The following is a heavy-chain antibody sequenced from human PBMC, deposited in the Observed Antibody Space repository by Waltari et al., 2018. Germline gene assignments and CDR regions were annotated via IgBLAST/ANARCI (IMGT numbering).Heavy chain of an antibody. J-gene: IGHJ1*01. CDR1: GFTFSDYW. Sequence: EAQLVESGGGLVQPGGSLRLTCVASGFTFSDYWMFWVRQAPGKGRECVANIIQVGSERDHADPVKGRFTISRDNAKNSLYLEMNSLGVEDTAVYYCVRPRTALFREGLNVWGQGTQVIVSS. CDR3: VRPRTALFREGLNV. V-gene: IGHV3-7*01. CDR2: IIQVGSER. D-gene: IGHD2-21*02.